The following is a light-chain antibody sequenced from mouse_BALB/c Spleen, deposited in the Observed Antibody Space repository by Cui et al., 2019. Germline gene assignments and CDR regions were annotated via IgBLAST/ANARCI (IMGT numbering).Light chain of an antibody. V-gene: IGKV4-58*01. Sequence: ENVPTQSPAIMAASLGQKVTMTCSASSSVSSSCLHWYQQKSGASPKPLIHRTSNLASGVPARFSGSGSGTSYSLTISSVEAEDDATYYCQQWSGYPFTFGGGTKLKIK. J-gene: IGKJ1*01. CDR2: RTS. CDR3: QQWSGYPFT. CDR1: SSVSSSC.